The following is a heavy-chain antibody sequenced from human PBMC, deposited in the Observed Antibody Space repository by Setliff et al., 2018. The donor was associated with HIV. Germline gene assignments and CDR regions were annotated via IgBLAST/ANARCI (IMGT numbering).Heavy chain of an antibody. V-gene: IGHV1-69*13. J-gene: IGHJ3*02. CDR2: ITPFTGTT. Sequence: SVKVSCKASGGTFNTYTITWVRQAPGQGLEWMGGITPFTGTTNYAQKFQGRVTITADESTSTAYVELSSLRSEDTAVYYCAMSMTTYPVSRAFDIWGQGTMVTVSS. CDR1: GGTFNTYT. CDR3: AMSMTTYPVSRAFDI. D-gene: IGHD4-4*01.